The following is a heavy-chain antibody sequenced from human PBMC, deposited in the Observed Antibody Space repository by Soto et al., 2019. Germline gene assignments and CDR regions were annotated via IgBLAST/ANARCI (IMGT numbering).Heavy chain of an antibody. CDR3: ARHLGRDV. J-gene: IGHJ6*02. Sequence: GASVKVSCKASGYTFNRYQMHWVRQAPGEGLEWMGIINPSDGSTSYAQKLQGRVTMTRDTSTSTVYMELNSLRSEDTAVYYCARHLGRDVWGQGTTVTVSS. CDR2: INPSDGST. V-gene: IGHV1-46*02. CDR1: GYTFNRYQ.